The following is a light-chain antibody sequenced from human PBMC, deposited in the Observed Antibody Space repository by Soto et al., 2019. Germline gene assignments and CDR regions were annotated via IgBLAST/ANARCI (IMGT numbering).Light chain of an antibody. CDR2: GAS. CDR3: QQYNNWPWT. Sequence: EIVMTQSQATLTVSTGGRATLSFRASQSISDTLAWYQQKPGQAPRLLIYGASRGATGFPARFSGSGSGTDFTLTISSLQSEDFAVYYCQQYNNWPWTFGQGTKVDIK. J-gene: IGKJ1*01. CDR1: QSISDT. V-gene: IGKV3-15*01.